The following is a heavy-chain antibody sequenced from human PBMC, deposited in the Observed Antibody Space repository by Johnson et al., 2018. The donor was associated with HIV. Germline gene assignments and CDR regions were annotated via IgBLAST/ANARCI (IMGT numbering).Heavy chain of an antibody. Sequence: VQLVESGGGLVQPGRSLRLSCAASGFTFDDYAMHWVRQAPGKGLEWVSGISWNGGSTGYADSVKGRFTISRDNAKNSLYLQMSSLRAEDTALYYCARDRVMVGATVDAFDIWGQGTMVTVSS. CDR1: GFTFDDYA. D-gene: IGHD1-26*01. J-gene: IGHJ3*02. V-gene: IGHV3-9*01. CDR2: ISWNGGST. CDR3: ARDRVMVGATVDAFDI.